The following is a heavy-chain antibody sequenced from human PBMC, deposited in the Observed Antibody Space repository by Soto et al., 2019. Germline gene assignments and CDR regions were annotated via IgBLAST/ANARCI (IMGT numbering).Heavy chain of an antibody. CDR1: GGTFSSYA. CDR3: ARDRVGRLGNYYHYGMDV. D-gene: IGHD7-27*01. CDR2: IIPIFGTA. J-gene: IGHJ6*02. V-gene: IGHV1-69*13. Sequence: GASVKVSCKASGGTFSSYAISWVRQAPGQGLEWMGGIIPIFGTANYAQKFQGRVTITADESTSTAYMELSSLRSEDTAVYYCARDRVGRLGNYYHYGMDVWGQGTTVTVSS.